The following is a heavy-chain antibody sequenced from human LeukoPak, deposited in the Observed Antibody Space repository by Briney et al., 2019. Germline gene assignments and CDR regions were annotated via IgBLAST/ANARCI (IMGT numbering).Heavy chain of an antibody. J-gene: IGHJ6*03. CDR2: ISAYNGNT. V-gene: IGHV1-18*01. D-gene: IGHD3-3*01. CDR3: ARDPYDFWSGRYYYYYYMDV. CDR1: GYTFTSYG. Sequence: ASVKVCCKASGYTFTSYGISWVRQAPGQGLEWMGWISAYNGNTNYAQKLQGRVTMTTDTSTSTAYMELRSLRSDDTAVYYCARDPYDFWSGRYYYYYYMDVWGKGTTVTVSS.